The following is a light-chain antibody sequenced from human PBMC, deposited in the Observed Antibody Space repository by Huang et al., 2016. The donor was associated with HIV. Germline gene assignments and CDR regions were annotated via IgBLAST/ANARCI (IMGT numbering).Light chain of an antibody. CDR2: DAS. V-gene: IGKV1-33*01. J-gene: IGKJ3*01. Sequence: DIQMTQSPSSLSASVGDRITITCQASQDISNSLNWYQQKPGEAPNLLIYDASNLKTGVSSRVRGSGSGTDFTFTISSLQPEDIATYYCQQYDDVPLTFAPGTKVNVK. CDR3: QQYDDVPLT. CDR1: QDISNS.